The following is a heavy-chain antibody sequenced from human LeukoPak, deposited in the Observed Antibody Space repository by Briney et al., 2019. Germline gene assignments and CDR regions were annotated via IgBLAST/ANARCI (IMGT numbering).Heavy chain of an antibody. CDR1: GGSISSSSYY. Sequence: SETLSLTCTVSGGSISSSSYYWGWIRQPPGKGLEWIGRIYYTGNTYYNPSLKSRVTISVDTSKNQFSLKLSSVTAADTAVYYCARVGWDGGDYFDYWGQGTLVTVSS. D-gene: IGHD3-16*01. V-gene: IGHV4-39*07. CDR2: IYYTGNT. J-gene: IGHJ4*02. CDR3: ARVGWDGGDYFDY.